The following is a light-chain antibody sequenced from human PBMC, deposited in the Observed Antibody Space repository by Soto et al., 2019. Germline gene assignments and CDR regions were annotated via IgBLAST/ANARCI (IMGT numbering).Light chain of an antibody. V-gene: IGKV3-11*01. CDR1: QSVSTY. CDR2: DAS. CDR3: QHPPTS. J-gene: IGKJ4*01. Sequence: ETVLTQSPATLSLSPGESATLSCRASQSVSTYLAWYQQKPGQAPRLLIYDASNRVTGIPARFRGSGSGTDFALTISSLEPEDFVLYYCQHPPTSFGGGTKVDI.